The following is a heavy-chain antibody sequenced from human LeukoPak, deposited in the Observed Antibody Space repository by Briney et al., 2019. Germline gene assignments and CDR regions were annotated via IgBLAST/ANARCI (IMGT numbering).Heavy chain of an antibody. D-gene: IGHD2-15*01. CDR3: ARDYCSGGSCYRYFDY. Sequence: PSETLSLTCTVSGDSISSFYWSWIRQPAGKGLEWIGYIYYSGSTNYNPSLKSRVTISVDTSKNQFSLKLSSVTAADTAVYYCARDYCSGGSCYRYFDYWGQGTLVTVSS. CDR2: IYYSGST. J-gene: IGHJ4*02. V-gene: IGHV4-59*01. CDR1: GDSISSFY.